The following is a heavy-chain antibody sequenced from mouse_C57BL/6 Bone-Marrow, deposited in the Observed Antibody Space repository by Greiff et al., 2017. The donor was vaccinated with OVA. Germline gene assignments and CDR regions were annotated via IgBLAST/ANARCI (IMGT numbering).Heavy chain of an antibody. J-gene: IGHJ2*01. CDR1: GYAFTNYL. D-gene: IGHD2-2*01. CDR3: AREGGYPDY. Sequence: QVQLKESGAELVRPGTSVKVSCKASGYAFTNYLIEWVKQRPGQGLEWIGVINPGSGGTNYNEKFKGKATLTADKSSSTAYMQLSSLTSEDSAVYFCAREGGYPDYWGQGTTLTVSS. CDR2: INPGSGGT. V-gene: IGHV1-54*01.